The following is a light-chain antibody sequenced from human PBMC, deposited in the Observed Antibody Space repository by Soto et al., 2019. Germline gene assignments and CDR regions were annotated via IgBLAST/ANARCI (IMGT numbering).Light chain of an antibody. CDR1: QSVYNSY. J-gene: IGKJ1*01. V-gene: IGKV3-20*01. CDR2: GAS. CDR3: QQYGDSPRT. Sequence: EIVLTQSPGTLSLSPGDRATLSCRASQSVYNSYLAWYQQKPGQAPRVLIYGASSRATGIPDRFSGSGSGTDFTLTISRLEPEDFAVYYCQQYGDSPRTFGQGTKVEVK.